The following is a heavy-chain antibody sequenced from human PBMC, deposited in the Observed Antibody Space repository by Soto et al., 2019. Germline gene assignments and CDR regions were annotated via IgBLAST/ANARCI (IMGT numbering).Heavy chain of an antibody. CDR2: IYWKSGGT. Sequence: EVQLVESGGGLVQPGRSLRLSCAASGFTSTDYAMHWVRQVPGKGLEWVSGIYWKSGGTGYGDSVKGRFTTSRDSARNSVYLQMNSLRPEDTALYYCTKDMMPGGADVWGQGTLVTVSS. CDR1: GFTSTDYA. V-gene: IGHV3-9*02. D-gene: IGHD3-16*01. J-gene: IGHJ4*02. CDR3: TKDMMPGGADV.